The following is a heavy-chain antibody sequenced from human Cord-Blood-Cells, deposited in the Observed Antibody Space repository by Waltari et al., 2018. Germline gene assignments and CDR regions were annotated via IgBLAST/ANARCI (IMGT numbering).Heavy chain of an antibody. J-gene: IGHJ6*03. D-gene: IGHD2-2*02. CDR3: ARDGYCSSTSCYTDYYYYMDV. Sequence: QVQLQESGPGLVKPSETLSLTCTVSGGSISSYYWSWIRQPAGKGLEWIGRIYTSGSTNYNPSLKSRVTMSVDTSKNQFSLKLSSVTAADTAVYYCARDGYCSSTSCYTDYYYYMDVWGKGTTVTVSS. V-gene: IGHV4-4*07. CDR1: GGSISSYY. CDR2: IYTSGST.